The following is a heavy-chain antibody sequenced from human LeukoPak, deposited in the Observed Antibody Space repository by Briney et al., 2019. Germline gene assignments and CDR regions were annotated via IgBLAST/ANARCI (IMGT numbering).Heavy chain of an antibody. J-gene: IGHJ4*02. V-gene: IGHV3-7*03. CDR2: IKQDGSEK. Sequence: GGPLRLSGAPSGFSFRNYWMTGSAQPPGKGREGVAIIKQDGSEKYHVDSVKGRFTISRDNAKNSLYLQMNSLRVEDTAVYYCVRDDTRYSGSPDYWGQGTLVTVSS. CDR1: GFSFRNYW. CDR3: VRDDTRYSGSPDY. D-gene: IGHD1-26*01.